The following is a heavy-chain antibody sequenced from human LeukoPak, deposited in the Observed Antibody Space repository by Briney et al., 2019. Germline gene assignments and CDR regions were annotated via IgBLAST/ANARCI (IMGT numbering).Heavy chain of an antibody. CDR1: GFTFSSYS. Sequence: PGGSLRLSCAASGFTFSSYSMNWVRQAPGKGLEWVSSISRGSGSIYYADSLKGRFTISRDNAKNSLYLQMNSLRVEDTAVYYCARAPPYCGGDCSDWYFDLWGRGTLVTVPS. CDR3: ARAPPYCGGDCSDWYFDL. CDR2: ISRGSGSI. D-gene: IGHD2-21*02. V-gene: IGHV3-21*01. J-gene: IGHJ2*01.